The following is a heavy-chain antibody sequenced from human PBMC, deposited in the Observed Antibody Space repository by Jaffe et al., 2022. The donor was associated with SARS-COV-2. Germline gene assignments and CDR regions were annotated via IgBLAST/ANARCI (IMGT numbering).Heavy chain of an antibody. J-gene: IGHJ6*02. CDR3: TTVDRPGYDFWSGYYTGYYYYGMDV. CDR1: GFTFSNAW. V-gene: IGHV3-15*01. Sequence: EVQLVESGGGLVKPGGSLRLSCAASGFTFSNAWMSWVRQAPGKGLEWVGRIKSKTDGGTTDYAAPVKGRFTISRDDSKNTLYLQMNSLKTEDTAVYYCTTVDRPGYDFWSGYYTGYYYYGMDVWGQGTTVTVSS. D-gene: IGHD3-3*01. CDR2: IKSKTDGGTT.